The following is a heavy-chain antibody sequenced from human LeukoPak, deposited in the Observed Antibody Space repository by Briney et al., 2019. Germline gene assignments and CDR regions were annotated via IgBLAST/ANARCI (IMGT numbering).Heavy chain of an antibody. CDR1: GFTFSSYG. D-gene: IGHD1-26*01. V-gene: IGHV3-30*03. CDR2: ISYDGSNK. J-gene: IGHJ4*02. Sequence: PGGSLRLSCAASGFTFSSYGMHWVRQAPGKGLEWVAVISYDGSNKYYADSVKGRFTISRDNSKNTLYLQMNSLRAEDTAVYYCARVSGSYDYFDYWGQGTLVTVSS. CDR3: ARVSGSYDYFDY.